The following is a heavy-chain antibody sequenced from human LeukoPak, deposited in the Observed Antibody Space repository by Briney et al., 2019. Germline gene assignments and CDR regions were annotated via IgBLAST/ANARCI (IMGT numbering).Heavy chain of an antibody. CDR3: ARFTGYCSGTSCYPNAFDI. CDR2: ISTSGST. J-gene: IGHJ3*02. Sequence: SETLSLTCTVSGYSISSGTYYWTWIRQPAGKGLEWIGRISTSGSTNYNPSLKSRVTISLDMSKNQFSLKLSSVTAADTAVFYCARFTGYCSGTSCYPNAFDIWGQGTMVTVSS. CDR1: GYSISSGTYY. D-gene: IGHD2-2*01. V-gene: IGHV4-61*02.